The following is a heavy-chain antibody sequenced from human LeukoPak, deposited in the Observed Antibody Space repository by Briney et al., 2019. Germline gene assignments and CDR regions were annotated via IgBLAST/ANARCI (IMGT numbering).Heavy chain of an antibody. CDR1: GFTLRTYS. D-gene: IGHD1-26*01. Sequence: PGGSLRLSCEVTGFTLRTYSMNRVRQAPGKGLEWVSYISSSSNTIYYADSVKGRFTISRDNDKKSLYLQMLSLRAEDSAVYYCAIIFSGTYYGTMDVWGRGTTATVSS. J-gene: IGHJ6*03. V-gene: IGHV3-48*01. CDR3: AIIFSGTYYGTMDV. CDR2: ISSSSNTI.